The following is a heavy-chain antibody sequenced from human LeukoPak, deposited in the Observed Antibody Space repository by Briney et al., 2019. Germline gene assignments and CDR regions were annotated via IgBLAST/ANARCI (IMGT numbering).Heavy chain of an antibody. CDR3: ATSTVVTPAAFPFDY. Sequence: ASVKVSCKASGGTFSSYAISLVRQAPGQGLEWMGGIIPIFGTANYAQKFQGRVTITADESTSTAYMELSSLRSEDTAVYYCATSTVVTPAAFPFDYWGQGTLVTVSS. CDR2: IIPIFGTA. V-gene: IGHV1-69*13. D-gene: IGHD4-23*01. CDR1: GGTFSSYA. J-gene: IGHJ4*02.